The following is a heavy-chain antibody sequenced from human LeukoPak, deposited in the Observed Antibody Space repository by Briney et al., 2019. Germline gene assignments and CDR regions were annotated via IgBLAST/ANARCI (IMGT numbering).Heavy chain of an antibody. J-gene: IGHJ4*02. V-gene: IGHV4-34*01. CDR1: GGSFSGYY. Sequence: SETLSLTCAVYGGSFSGYYWSWIRQPPGKGLEWIGEINHSGSTNYNPSLKSRVTISVDTSKNQFSLKLSSVTAADTAVYYCARGRGSSGWYPDYWGQGTLVTVSS. CDR3: ARGRGSSGWYPDY. D-gene: IGHD6-19*01. CDR2: INHSGST.